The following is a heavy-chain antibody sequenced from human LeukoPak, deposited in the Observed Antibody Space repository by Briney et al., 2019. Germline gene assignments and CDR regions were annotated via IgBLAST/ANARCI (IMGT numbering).Heavy chain of an antibody. Sequence: PSETLSLTCTVSGGSTRTYYCSWIRQPPGKELEWIGYIYTSGNTNYNPSLKSRVTISVDTSKSQFSLKLTSVTAADTAVYYCARGSGPYYFDYWGQGTLVTVSS. CDR2: IYTSGNT. CDR3: ARGSGPYYFDY. J-gene: IGHJ4*02. CDR1: GGSTRTYY. D-gene: IGHD6-19*01. V-gene: IGHV4-4*09.